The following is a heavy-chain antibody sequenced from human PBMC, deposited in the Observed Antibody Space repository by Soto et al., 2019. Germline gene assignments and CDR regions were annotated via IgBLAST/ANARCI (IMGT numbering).Heavy chain of an antibody. J-gene: IGHJ5*02. CDR1: GYTFTSYG. CDR2: ISAYNGNT. Sequence: GASVKVTCKASGYTFTSYGISWVRQAPGQGLEWMGWISAYNGNTNYAQKLQGRVTMTTDTSTSTAYMELRSLRSDDAAVYYCARDFSLYDILTGYYPPFWFDPWG. CDR3: ARDFSLYDILTGYYPPFWFDP. D-gene: IGHD3-9*01. V-gene: IGHV1-18*01.